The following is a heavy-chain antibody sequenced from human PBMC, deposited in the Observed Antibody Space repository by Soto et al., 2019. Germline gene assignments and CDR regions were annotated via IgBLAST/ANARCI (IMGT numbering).Heavy chain of an antibody. D-gene: IGHD2-15*01. CDR2: ISAANGNT. J-gene: IGHJ4*02. CDR3: ALSHTGFCSPDDCPGAFDQ. Sequence: AAVKVSCKDCGCILTSYAMHWVRQAPGQRLEYMGWISAANGNTKSSQKFQGRVTFSRDTSARIAYMELRSLRSDDTAMYYCALSHTGFCSPDDCPGAFDQWGQGTLVTVSS. V-gene: IGHV1-3*01. CDR1: GCILTSYA.